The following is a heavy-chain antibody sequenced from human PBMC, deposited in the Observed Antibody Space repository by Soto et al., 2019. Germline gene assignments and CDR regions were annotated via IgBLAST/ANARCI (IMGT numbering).Heavy chain of an antibody. CDR1: GFIFSEST. CDR2: VSTSGRST. CDR3: VKQAHGLDGVAFDY. D-gene: IGHD2-15*01. Sequence: AGGSLRLSCSASGFIFSESTIYWVRQVPGKGLEVISAVSTSGRSTYYADSVKDRFTISRDNSKNTLFLQMGSLRPEDTAIYYCVKQAHGLDGVAFDYWGQGTQVTV. V-gene: IGHV3-64D*06. J-gene: IGHJ4*02.